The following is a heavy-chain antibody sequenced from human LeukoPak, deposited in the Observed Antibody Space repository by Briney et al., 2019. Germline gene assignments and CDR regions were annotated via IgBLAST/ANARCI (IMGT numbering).Heavy chain of an antibody. CDR1: GFTFSSCW. Sequence: GRSLRLSCAASGFTFSSCWMHWVRQAPGKGLVWVSRINSDGSSTSYADSVKGRFTISRDNAKNTLYLQMNSLRAEDTAVYYCARDTDTVTTILDYWGQGTLVTVSS. CDR2: INSDGSST. CDR3: ARDTDTVTTILDY. V-gene: IGHV3-74*01. D-gene: IGHD4-17*01. J-gene: IGHJ4*02.